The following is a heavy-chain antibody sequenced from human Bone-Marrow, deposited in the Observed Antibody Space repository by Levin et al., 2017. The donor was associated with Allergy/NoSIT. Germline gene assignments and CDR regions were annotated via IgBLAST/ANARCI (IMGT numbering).Heavy chain of an antibody. V-gene: IGHV1-18*01. CDR3: ARHREKDAVFMVFFNQGMDV. Sequence: GASVKVSCTASGFNFSTYGLSWVRQAPGQGLEWVGWISGYNGNTNYAQRLQGRVTLTTDSSRTTAYLELRNLRSDDTATYFCARHREKDAVFMVFFNQGMDVWGKGATVTVSS. D-gene: IGHD2-8*01. CDR1: GFNFSTYG. J-gene: IGHJ6*04. CDR2: ISGYNGNT.